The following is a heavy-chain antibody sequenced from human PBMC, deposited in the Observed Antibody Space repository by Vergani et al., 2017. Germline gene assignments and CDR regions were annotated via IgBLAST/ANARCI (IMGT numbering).Heavy chain of an antibody. CDR2: INPNSGGT. CDR3: ARRINWNSAFDI. J-gene: IGHJ3*02. V-gene: IGHV1-2*02. D-gene: IGHD1-7*01. CDR1: GFTFTSSA. Sequence: QLVQSGPEVKKPGTSVKVSCKASGFTFTSSAVQWVRQAPGQGLEWMGWINPNSGGTNYAQKFQGRVTMTRDTSISTAYMELSRLRSDDTAVYYCARRINWNSAFDIWGQGTMVTVSS.